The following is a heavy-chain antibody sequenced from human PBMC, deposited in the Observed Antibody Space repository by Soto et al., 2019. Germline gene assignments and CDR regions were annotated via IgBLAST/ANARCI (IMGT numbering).Heavy chain of an antibody. D-gene: IGHD5-18*01. CDR3: AKNTYSSYGLDGMDV. CDR1: GFTFSSYA. J-gene: IGHJ6*02. Sequence: PXVVLRLSSEASGFTFSSYAVIWVRQAPGKGLEWVSAISGSGGSTYYADSVKGRFTISRDNSKNTLYLQMNSLRAEDTAVYYCAKNTYSSYGLDGMDVWGQGTTVTVSS. V-gene: IGHV3-23*01. CDR2: ISGSGGST.